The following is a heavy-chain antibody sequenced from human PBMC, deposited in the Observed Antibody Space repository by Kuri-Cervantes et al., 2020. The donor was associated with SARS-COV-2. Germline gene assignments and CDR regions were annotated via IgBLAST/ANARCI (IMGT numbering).Heavy chain of an antibody. D-gene: IGHD2-2*01. V-gene: IGHV4-30-2*01. CDR3: ARGYCSSTSCQKIYYYYGMDV. J-gene: IGHJ6*02. Sequence: SETLSLTCAVSGGSISSGGYSWSWIRQPPGKGLEWIGYIYHSGSTNYNPSLKSRVTISVDTSKNQFSLKLSSVTAADTAVYYCARGYCSSTSCQKIYYYYGMDVWGQGTTVTVSS. CDR2: IYHSGST. CDR1: GGSISSGGYS.